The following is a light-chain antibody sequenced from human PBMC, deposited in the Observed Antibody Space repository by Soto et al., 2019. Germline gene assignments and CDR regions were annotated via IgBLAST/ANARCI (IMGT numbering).Light chain of an antibody. CDR1: SSDVGGYNY. V-gene: IGLV2-8*01. Sequence: QSALTQPPSASGSPGQSVTISCTGTSSDVGGYNYVSWYQHHPGKAPKLMIHEVTKRPSGVPDRFSGSKSGNTASLTVSGLQADDEADYYCSSYAGSNNFGVFGTGTKLTVL. CDR2: EVT. J-gene: IGLJ1*01. CDR3: SSYAGSNNFGV.